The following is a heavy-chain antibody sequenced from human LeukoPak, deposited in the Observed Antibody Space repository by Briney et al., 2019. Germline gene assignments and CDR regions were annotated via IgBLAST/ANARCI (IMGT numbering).Heavy chain of an antibody. Sequence: VASVKVSCTASGYTFTSYAMNWVRQAPGQGLEWMGWINTNTGNPTYAQGFTGRFVFSLDTSVSTAYLQISSLKAEDTAVYYCARSTDFWSPSYYGMDVWGQGTTVTVSS. J-gene: IGHJ6*02. CDR3: ARSTDFWSPSYYGMDV. V-gene: IGHV7-4-1*02. CDR1: GYTFTSYA. D-gene: IGHD3-3*01. CDR2: INTNTGNP.